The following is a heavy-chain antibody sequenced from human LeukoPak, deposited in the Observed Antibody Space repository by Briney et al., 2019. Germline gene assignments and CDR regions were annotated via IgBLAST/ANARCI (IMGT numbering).Heavy chain of an antibody. V-gene: IGHV1-69*05. J-gene: IGHJ4*02. D-gene: IGHD6-6*01. CDR2: IIPIFGTA. CDR3: ASSHLQYSSSHSGRYYFDY. CDR1: GGTFSSYA. Sequence: SVKVSCKASGGTFSSYAISWVRQAPGQGLEWMGGIIPIFGTANYAQKFQGRVTITTDESTSTAYMELSSLRSEDTAVYYCASSHLQYSSSHSGRYYFDYWGQGTLVTVSS.